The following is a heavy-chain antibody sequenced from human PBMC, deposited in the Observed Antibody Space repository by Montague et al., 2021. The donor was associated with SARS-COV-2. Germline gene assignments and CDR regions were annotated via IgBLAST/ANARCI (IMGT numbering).Heavy chain of an antibody. D-gene: IGHD3-22*01. CDR2: IDWDDDK. J-gene: IGHJ4*02. V-gene: IGHV2-70*12. Sequence: LPLPFPFSFFSLLPLFLCVRWLRPPPGPALAWLALIDWDDDKYYSTSLKTRLTISPATSKNQVVLTMTNMDPVDTATYYCAHRIARHYDTSAYLWCPFDFWGQGTLVTVSS. CDR1: FFSLLPLFLC. CDR3: AHRIARHYDTSAYLWCPFDF.